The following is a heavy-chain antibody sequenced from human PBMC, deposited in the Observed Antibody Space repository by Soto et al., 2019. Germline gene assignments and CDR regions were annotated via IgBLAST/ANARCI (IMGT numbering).Heavy chain of an antibody. V-gene: IGHV3-21*01. CDR3: AKDGAAGSVRDV. CDR2: IISGGGYT. Sequence: EVHLVESGGGLVKPGGSLRLSCEASGFPFSLTGMNWVRQTPGKGLEWVSSIISGGGYTENADSLKGRLIVSRDNAENTLYLQMNDLRVEDAGGYYCAKDGAAGSVRDVWGQGTTVTVSS. J-gene: IGHJ6*02. D-gene: IGHD6-13*01. CDR1: GFPFSLTG.